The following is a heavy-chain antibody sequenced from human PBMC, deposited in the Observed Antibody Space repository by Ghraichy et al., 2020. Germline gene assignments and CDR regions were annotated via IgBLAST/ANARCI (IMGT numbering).Heavy chain of an antibody. CDR2: ISYDGSNK. CDR3: ARDFNPAWAGVAGGWFDP. Sequence: LSLTCAASGFTFSSYAMHWVRQAPGKGLEWVAVISYDGSNKYYADSVKGRFTISRDYSKNTVYLQMNSLRAEDTAVYYCARDFNPAWAGVAGGWFDPWGQGTLVTVSS. CDR1: GFTFSSYA. J-gene: IGHJ5*02. V-gene: IGHV3-30-3*01. D-gene: IGHD2-15*01.